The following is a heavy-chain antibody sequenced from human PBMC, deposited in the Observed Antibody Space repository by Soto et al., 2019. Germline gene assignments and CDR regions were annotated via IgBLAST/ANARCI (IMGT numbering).Heavy chain of an antibody. J-gene: IGHJ4*02. CDR1: GYTFSSYD. D-gene: IGHD6-13*01. CDR2: MNPNSGNT. V-gene: IGHV1-8*01. Sequence: ASVKVSCKASGYTFSSYDINWVRQATGQGLEWMGWMNPNSGNTGYAQKFQGRVTMTRNTSISTAYMELSSLRSDDTAVYYCARAYISATGLDSWGQGTLVTVSS. CDR3: ARAYISATGLDS.